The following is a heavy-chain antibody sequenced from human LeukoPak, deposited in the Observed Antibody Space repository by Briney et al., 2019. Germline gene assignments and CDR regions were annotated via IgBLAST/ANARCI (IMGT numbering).Heavy chain of an antibody. Sequence: GASVKVSCKASGYTFTDYGMSWVRQAPGQRLEWMGWINPGGGSTKYSQKFQDRVTITRDTSANTAYMEMSSLTSEDTAVYYCARVRLGELSPIDYWGQGTLVTVSS. D-gene: IGHD3-16*02. J-gene: IGHJ4*02. CDR1: GYTFTDYG. CDR2: INPGGGST. V-gene: IGHV1-3*01. CDR3: ARVRLGELSPIDY.